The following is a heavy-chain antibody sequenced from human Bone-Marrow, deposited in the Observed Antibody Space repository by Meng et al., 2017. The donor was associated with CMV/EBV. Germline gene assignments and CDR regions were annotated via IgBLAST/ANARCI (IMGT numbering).Heavy chain of an antibody. CDR2: IYYSGST. D-gene: IGHD1-26*01. CDR3: ARHWRGWELLNYYYGMDV. CDR1: GGSISSSSYY. V-gene: IGHV4-39*01. Sequence: SETLSLTCTVSGGSISSSSYYWGWIRQPPGKGLEWIESIYYSGSTYYNPSLKSRVTISVDTSKNQFSLKLSSVTAADTAVYYCARHWRGWELLNYYYGMDVWGQGTTVTVSS. J-gene: IGHJ6*02.